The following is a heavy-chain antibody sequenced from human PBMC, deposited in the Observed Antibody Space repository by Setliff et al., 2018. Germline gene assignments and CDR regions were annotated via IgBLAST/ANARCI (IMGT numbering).Heavy chain of an antibody. V-gene: IGHV1-3*01. CDR1: GYTFTSYG. J-gene: IGHJ4*02. CDR3: ARGHCTTISCFLDH. D-gene: IGHD2-8*01. Sequence: ASVKVSCKASGYTFTSYGVHWVRQAPGQRLEWMGWINAANGNTKYSQKFQGRVTITRDNAKNSLYLQLDSLRPDDTAFYYCARGHCTTISCFLDHWGQGIMVTVSS. CDR2: INAANGNT.